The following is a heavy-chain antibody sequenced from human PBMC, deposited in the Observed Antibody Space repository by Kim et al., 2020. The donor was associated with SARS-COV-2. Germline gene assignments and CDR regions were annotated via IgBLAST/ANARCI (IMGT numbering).Heavy chain of an antibody. Sequence: SVKVSCKASGGTFSSYAISWVRQAPGQGLEWMGGIIPIFGTANYAQKFQGRVTITADESTSTAYMELSSLRSEDTAVYYCARGSVPHEWKNYYGSGSYYNPYYYYYGMDVWGQGTTVTVSS. J-gene: IGHJ6*02. CDR3: ARGSVPHEWKNYYGSGSYYNPYYYYYGMDV. CDR1: GGTFSSYA. V-gene: IGHV1-69*13. CDR2: IIPIFGTA. D-gene: IGHD3-10*01.